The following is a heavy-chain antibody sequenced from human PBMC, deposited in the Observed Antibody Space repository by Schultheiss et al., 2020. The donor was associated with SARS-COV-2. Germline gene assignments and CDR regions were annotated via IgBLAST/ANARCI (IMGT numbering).Heavy chain of an antibody. Sequence: SETLSLTCTVSGGSISSYYWSWIRQPPGKGLEWIGYIYYSGSTYYTPSLKSRITVSVDTSNNQFSLKLRSVTAADTAVYYCARDLLWVPGAMGFDYWGQGALVTVSS. J-gene: IGHJ4*02. CDR3: ARDLLWVPGAMGFDY. CDR1: GGSISSYY. CDR2: IYYSGST. V-gene: IGHV4-59*12. D-gene: IGHD2-2*01.